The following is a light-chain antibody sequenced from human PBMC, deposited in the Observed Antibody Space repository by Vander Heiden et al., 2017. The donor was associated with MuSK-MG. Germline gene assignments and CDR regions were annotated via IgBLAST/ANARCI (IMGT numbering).Light chain of an antibody. V-gene: IGLV1-47*01. CDR3: AAWDDSLSVYV. CDR1: SSNIGSNY. Sequence: QSVLTQPPSASGTPGQRVTISCSGSSSNIGSNYVFWYQQLPGTATKLLIYRNNQRPSGVPDRFSGSKSGTSASLAISGLRSEDEADYYCAAWDDSLSVYVFGTGTKVTVL. CDR2: RNN. J-gene: IGLJ1*01.